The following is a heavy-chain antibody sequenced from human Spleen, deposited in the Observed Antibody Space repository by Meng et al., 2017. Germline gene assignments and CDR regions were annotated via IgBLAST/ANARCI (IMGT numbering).Heavy chain of an antibody. D-gene: IGHD4-11*01. Sequence: QQEGAGLLKPSQTLYLTCLGCVGCLSGYYCSCIRQPPGKGLEWIGEINHSGSTHHNPSLESRATISVDTSQNNLSLKLSSVTAADSAVYYCARGPTTMAHDFDYWGQGTLVTVSS. CDR2: INHSGST. V-gene: IGHV4-34*04. J-gene: IGHJ4*02. CDR3: ARGPTTMAHDFDY. CDR1: VGCLSGYY.